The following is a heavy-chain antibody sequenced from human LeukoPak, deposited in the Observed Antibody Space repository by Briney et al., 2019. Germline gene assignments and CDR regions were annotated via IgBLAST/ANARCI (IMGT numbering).Heavy chain of an antibody. CDR2: IYHSGST. D-gene: IGHD4-11*01. Sequence: PSQTLSLTCTVSGGSISSGGYYWSWIRQPPGKGLEWIGYIYHSGSTYYNPSLKSRVTISVDRSKNQFSLKLSSVTAADTAVYYCARERTPRVSDAFDIWGQGTMVTVSS. CDR1: GGSISSGGYY. CDR3: ARERTPRVSDAFDI. V-gene: IGHV4-30-2*01. J-gene: IGHJ3*02.